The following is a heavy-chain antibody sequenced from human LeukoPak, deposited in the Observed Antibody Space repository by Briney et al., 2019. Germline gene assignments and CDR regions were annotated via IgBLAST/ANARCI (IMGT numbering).Heavy chain of an antibody. CDR2: VTANSDNI. V-gene: IGHV3-23*01. J-gene: IGHJ4*02. CDR1: GFAFSSYH. D-gene: IGHD3-10*01. CDR3: ANLQKGNYKANF. Sequence: GGSLRLSCVGSGFAFSSYHLSWVRQIPGKGLEWHSVVTANSDNIYYADSVKGRFTISRDNSKDTLYLQMNGLRAEDSALYYCANLQKGNYKANFWGQGTLVTVSS.